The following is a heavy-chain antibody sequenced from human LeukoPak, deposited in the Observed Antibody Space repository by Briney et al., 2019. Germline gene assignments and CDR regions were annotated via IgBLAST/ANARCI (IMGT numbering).Heavy chain of an antibody. J-gene: IGHJ4*02. D-gene: IGHD6-19*01. V-gene: IGHV1-3*01. CDR3: ARVFSRSSGWYMRY. CDR1: GYTFTSYA. Sequence: GASVKVSCKASGYTFTSYAMHWVRQAPGQRLEWMGWINAGNGNTKYSQKFQGRVTITRDTSASTAYMELSSLRSEDTAVYYCARVFSRSSGWYMRYWGQGALVTVSS. CDR2: INAGNGNT.